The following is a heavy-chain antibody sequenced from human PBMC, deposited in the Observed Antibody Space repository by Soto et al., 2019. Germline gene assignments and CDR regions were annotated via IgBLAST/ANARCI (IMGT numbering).Heavy chain of an antibody. J-gene: IGHJ6*03. Sequence: GESLRLSCAASGFTFSSYAMSWVRQAPGKGLEWVSAISASGASTYYADSVWGRFTISRDNSKNALSLQMNSLRVEDTALYFCAKGGLYGSGSAGYYYMDVWGRGTTVTVSS. V-gene: IGHV3-23*01. CDR3: AKGGLYGSGSAGYYYMDV. D-gene: IGHD3-10*01. CDR2: ISASGAST. CDR1: GFTFSSYA.